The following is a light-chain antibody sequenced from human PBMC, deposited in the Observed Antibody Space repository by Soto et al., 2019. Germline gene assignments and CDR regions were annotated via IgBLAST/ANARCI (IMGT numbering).Light chain of an antibody. J-gene: IGLJ1*01. V-gene: IGLV2-23*02. CDR2: EVF. CDR3: CSYAGIFV. CDR1: SSDVGRYNL. Sequence: QSVLTQPASVSVFPGQSITISCTGSSSDVGRYNLVSWYQQHPGKAPKLIIYEVFKRPSGVSNRFSGSKSGNTASLTVSGLQAEDEAYYYCCSYAGIFVFGPGTKVTVL.